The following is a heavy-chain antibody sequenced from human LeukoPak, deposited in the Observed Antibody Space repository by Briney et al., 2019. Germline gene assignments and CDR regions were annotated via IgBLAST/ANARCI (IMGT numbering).Heavy chain of an antibody. Sequence: GGSLRLSCAASGFTFSSYAMSWVRQAPGKGLEWVSAISGSGGSTYYADSVKGRFTISRDNSKNTLYLQMNSLRAEDTAVYYCAKVRAYYYDSSGYYYPNWGQGTLVTVSS. CDR2: ISGSGGST. D-gene: IGHD3-22*01. V-gene: IGHV3-23*01. CDR3: AKVRAYYYDSSGYYYPN. CDR1: GFTFSSYA. J-gene: IGHJ4*02.